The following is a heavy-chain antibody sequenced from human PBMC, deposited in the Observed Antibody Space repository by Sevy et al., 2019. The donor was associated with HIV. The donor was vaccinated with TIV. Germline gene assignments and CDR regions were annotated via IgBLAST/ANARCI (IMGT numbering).Heavy chain of an antibody. J-gene: IGHJ4*02. CDR3: AGENAWGRGYS. CDR2: IYYNGHI. CDR1: CGSITSLY. V-gene: IGHV4-59*08. Sequence: SETLSLTCTVSCGSITSLYWNWIRQPPGKGLEWIANIYYNGHINYNPSLKSRVTLSLDTSKNQFSLRLNSVTAADTAMYYCAGENAWGRGYSWGQGTLVTVSS. D-gene: IGHD1-26*01.